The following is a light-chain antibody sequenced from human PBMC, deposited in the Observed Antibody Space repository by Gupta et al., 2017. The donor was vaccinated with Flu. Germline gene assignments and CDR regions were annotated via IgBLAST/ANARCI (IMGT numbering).Light chain of an antibody. CDR2: EVS. Sequence: QSALTQPPSASGSPGPSATLSCTGTSSDVGGYNYVSWYQQHPGKAPKLMIYEVSKRPSGVPDRFSGSKSGNTASLTVSGLQAEDEADYYCSSYAGSNNVVVFGGGTKLTVL. V-gene: IGLV2-8*01. J-gene: IGLJ2*01. CDR3: SSYAGSNNVVV. CDR1: SSDVGGYNY.